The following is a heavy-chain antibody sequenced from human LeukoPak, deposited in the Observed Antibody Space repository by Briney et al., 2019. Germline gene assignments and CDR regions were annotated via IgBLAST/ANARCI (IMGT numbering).Heavy chain of an antibody. D-gene: IGHD2-15*01. V-gene: IGHV4-61*02. CDR3: ARTLSSVGVVAANRAFDI. Sequence: PSETLSLTCTVSGGSISSGSYYWSWIRQPAGKGLEWIGRIYTSGSTNYNPSLKSRVTISVDTSKNQFSLKLSSVTAADTAVYYCARTLSSVGVVAANRAFDIWGQGTMVTVSS. CDR2: IYTSGST. CDR1: GGSISSGSYY. J-gene: IGHJ3*02.